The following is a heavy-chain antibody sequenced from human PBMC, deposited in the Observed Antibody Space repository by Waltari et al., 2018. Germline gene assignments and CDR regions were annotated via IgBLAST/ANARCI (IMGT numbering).Heavy chain of an antibody. J-gene: IGHJ4*02. Sequence: QVQLVESGGGVVKPGRSLRLSCAASGFTFSSSAIPGARQAPGKGLEWVAVISYDGSNKYYADSVKGRFTISRDNSKNTLYLQMNSLRAEDTAVYYCARGHSVTTFDYWGQGTLVTVSS. CDR2: ISYDGSNK. V-gene: IGHV3-30*01. CDR3: ARGHSVTTFDY. CDR1: GFTFSSSA. D-gene: IGHD4-17*01.